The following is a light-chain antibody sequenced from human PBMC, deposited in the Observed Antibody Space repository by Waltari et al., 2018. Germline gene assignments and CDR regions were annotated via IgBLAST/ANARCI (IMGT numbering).Light chain of an antibody. CDR1: SSNIPRNH. Sequence: QSVVTQPPSASGTPGQSVTISCSGSSSNIPRNHVSWYPVPPGSAPHLLIHSTSHRPSGITDRFSGSKSGTSASLAISGLQFDDEADYYCAAWDGSLYGYVLGTGTKVTVL. V-gene: IGLV1-44*01. J-gene: IGLJ1*01. CDR3: AAWDGSLYGYV. CDR2: STS.